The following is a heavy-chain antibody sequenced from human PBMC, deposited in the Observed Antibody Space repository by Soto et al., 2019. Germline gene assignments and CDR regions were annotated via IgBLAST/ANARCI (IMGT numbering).Heavy chain of an antibody. CDR3: VRTSLVVAAATREDY. CDR2: INSDGSSK. D-gene: IGHD2-15*01. CDR1: GFTFSIYW. Sequence: EVQLVESGGGLVQPGGSLRLSCAASGFTFSIYWMHWVRQAPGKGLVWVSRINSDGSSKSYADSVNGRFTISRDNAKNTLYLQMNSLRAEDTAVYYCVRTSLVVAAATREDYWGQGTLVTVSS. V-gene: IGHV3-74*01. J-gene: IGHJ4*02.